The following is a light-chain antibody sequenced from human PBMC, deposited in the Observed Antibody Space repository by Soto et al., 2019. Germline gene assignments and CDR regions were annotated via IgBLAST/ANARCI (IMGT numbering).Light chain of an antibody. V-gene: IGKV3-11*01. CDR3: QQRSNWPGT. J-gene: IGKJ2*01. Sequence: EIVLTQSPATLSLSPGERATLSCRASQSVSSYLAWYQQKPGQAPRLLIYDASNRATGIPARFSGSGSVTDLTLTRSSLEPEDFAVYYCQQRSNWPGTFGQGTKLEIK. CDR1: QSVSSY. CDR2: DAS.